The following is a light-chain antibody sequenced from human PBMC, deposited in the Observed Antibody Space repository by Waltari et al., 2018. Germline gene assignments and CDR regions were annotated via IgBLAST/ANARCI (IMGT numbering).Light chain of an antibody. CDR1: NLGSKY. CDR3: QAWDTSTVV. Sequence: SYELTQSSSVSVSPGQTASITCSGYNLGSKYVSWFQQRPGQSPVLVIYQDSERPSGIPERFSGSNSGDTATLTISGTQAMDEAEYFCQAWDTSTVVFGGGTELTVL. J-gene: IGLJ3*02. CDR2: QDS. V-gene: IGLV3-1*01.